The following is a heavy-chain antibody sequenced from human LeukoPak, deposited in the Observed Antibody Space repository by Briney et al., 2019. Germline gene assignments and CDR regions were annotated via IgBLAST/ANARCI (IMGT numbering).Heavy chain of an antibody. CDR2: IKSKTDGGTT. CDR1: GFTVSNNY. J-gene: IGHJ4*02. Sequence: GGSLRLSCAASGFTVSNNYMTWVRQAPGKGLEWVGRIKSKTDGGTTDYAAPVKGRFTISRDDSKNTLYLQMNSLKTEDTAVYYCTTDVGYYDFWSGYPTDYWGQGTLVTVSS. D-gene: IGHD3-3*01. CDR3: TTDVGYYDFWSGYPTDY. V-gene: IGHV3-15*01.